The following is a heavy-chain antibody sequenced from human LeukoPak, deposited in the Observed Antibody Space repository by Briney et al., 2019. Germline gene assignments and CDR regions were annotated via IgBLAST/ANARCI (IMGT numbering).Heavy chain of an antibody. Sequence: PGRSLRLSCAASGFTFSSYAMHWVRQAPGKGLEWVAVISYDGSNKYYADSVKGQFTISRDNSKNTLYLQMNSLRAEDTAVYYCARGAWKITAMANYYGMDVWGQGTTVTVSS. CDR3: ARGAWKITAMANYYGMDV. CDR1: GFTFSSYA. J-gene: IGHJ6*02. D-gene: IGHD5-18*01. CDR2: ISYDGSNK. V-gene: IGHV3-30-3*01.